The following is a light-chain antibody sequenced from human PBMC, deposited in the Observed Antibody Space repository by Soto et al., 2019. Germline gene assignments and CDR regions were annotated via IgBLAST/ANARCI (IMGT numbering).Light chain of an antibody. V-gene: IGLV1-44*01. CDR1: NSNIGRNT. CDR2: SNN. J-gene: IGLJ2*01. Sequence: QSVLTLPPSASGTPGQRVTISCSGSNSNIGRNTVNWYQQLPGAAPNLLIYSNNKRPSGVPDRFSGSKSGTSASLAISGLQSEDEADYYCAAWDESPNVPVFGGGTKLTVL. CDR3: AAWDESPNVPV.